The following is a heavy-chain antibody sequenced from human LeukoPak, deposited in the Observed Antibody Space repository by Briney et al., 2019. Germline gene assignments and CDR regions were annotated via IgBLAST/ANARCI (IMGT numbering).Heavy chain of an antibody. J-gene: IGHJ5*02. V-gene: IGHV4-31*03. CDR3: ARDQDCSGGSCYSVGWFDP. Sequence: SETLSLTCTVSGGSISSGGYYWSWIRQHPGKGLEWIGFIDYSGSTYYNPSLKSRVTISVDTSKNQFSLKLSSVTAADTAVYYCARDQDCSGGSCYSVGWFDPWGQGTLVTVSS. CDR2: IDYSGST. D-gene: IGHD2-15*01. CDR1: GGSISSGGYY.